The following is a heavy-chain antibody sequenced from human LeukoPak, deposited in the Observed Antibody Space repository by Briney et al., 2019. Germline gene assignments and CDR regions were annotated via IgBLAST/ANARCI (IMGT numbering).Heavy chain of an antibody. CDR1: GYTFTSYD. CDR2: MNPNSGNT. CDR3: ARGRYCSSTSCFTEVDY. J-gene: IGHJ4*02. D-gene: IGHD2-2*02. V-gene: IGHV1-8*01. Sequence: ASVKVSCKASGYTFTSYDINWVRQATGQGLEWMGWMNPNSGNTGYAQKFQGRVTMTRNTSISTAYMELSSLRSEDTAVYYCARGRYCSSTSCFTEVDYWGQGTLVTASS.